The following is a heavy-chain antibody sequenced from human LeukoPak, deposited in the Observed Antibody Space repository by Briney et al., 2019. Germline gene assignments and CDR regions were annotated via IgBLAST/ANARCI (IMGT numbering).Heavy chain of an antibody. CDR1: GGSISSYY. D-gene: IGHD3-22*01. CDR2: IYYSGST. J-gene: IGHJ3*02. CDR3: ARWNYDSSGHRPFDI. Sequence: PSETLSLTCTVSGGSISSYYWSWIRQPPGKGLEWIGYIYYSGSTNYNPSLKSRVTISVDTSKNQFSLKLSSVTAADTAVYYCARWNYDSSGHRPFDIWGQGTMVTVSS. V-gene: IGHV4-59*08.